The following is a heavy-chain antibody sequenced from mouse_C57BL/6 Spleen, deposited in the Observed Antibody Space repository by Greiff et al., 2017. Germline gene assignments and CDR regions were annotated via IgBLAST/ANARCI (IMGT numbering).Heavy chain of an antibody. CDR1: GYSITSGYY. CDR3: ARGDYDEAMDY. D-gene: IGHD2-4*01. J-gene: IGHJ4*01. CDR2: ISYDGSN. Sequence: VQLQESGPGLVKPSQSLSLTCSVTGYSITSGYYWNWIRQFPGNKLEWMGYISYDGSNNYNPSLKNRSAITRDTSKNQFFLKLNSVTTEDTATYYCARGDYDEAMDYWGQGTSGTVSS. V-gene: IGHV3-6*01.